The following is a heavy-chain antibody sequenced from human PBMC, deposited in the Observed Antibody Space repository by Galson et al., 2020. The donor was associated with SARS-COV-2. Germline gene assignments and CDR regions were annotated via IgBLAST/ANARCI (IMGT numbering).Heavy chain of an antibody. D-gene: IGHD3-9*01. CDR2: INPNSGGT. J-gene: IGHJ6*02. CDR1: GYTFTGYY. CDR3: ARLRYYDVLTGYIVYV. Sequence: ASVKVSCKASGYTFTGYYMHWVRQAPGQELEWMGWINPNSGGTHYAQKFQGWVTMTRDTSISTAYMELSRLRADDTAVYYCARLRYYDVLTGYIVYVWGQGTMVTVSS. V-gene: IGHV1-2*04.